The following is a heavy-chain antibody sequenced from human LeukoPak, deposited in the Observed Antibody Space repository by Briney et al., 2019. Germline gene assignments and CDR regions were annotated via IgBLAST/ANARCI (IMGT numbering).Heavy chain of an antibody. V-gene: IGHV3-7*01. CDR3: AREFPDSTATGPAFDF. Sequence: GGSLSLSCAASGLRFCRYWMSWVREAPGEEVEWVANMQLDGSKKYYVDSVKGRFIISRDNTMNSLYLQMNSLRAEDTAMYYCAREFPDSTATGPAFDFWGQGTMVTVSS. CDR1: GLRFCRYW. J-gene: IGHJ3*01. CDR2: MQLDGSKK. D-gene: IGHD6-13*01.